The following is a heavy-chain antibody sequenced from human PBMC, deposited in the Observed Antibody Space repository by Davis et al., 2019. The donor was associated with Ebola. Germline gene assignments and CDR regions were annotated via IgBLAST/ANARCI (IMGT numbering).Heavy chain of an antibody. D-gene: IGHD6-19*01. CDR3: ARVGYSSGDYGMDV. Sequence: SETLSLTCTVSGGSINNYFWSWIRQPPGKGLEWIGNIHYLGNTNYNPSLKSRLSMSVDTSKSQFSLKLSSVTAADTAVYYCARVGYSSGDYGMDVWGQGTTVTVSS. CDR2: IHYLGNT. CDR1: GGSINNYF. J-gene: IGHJ6*02. V-gene: IGHV4-59*01.